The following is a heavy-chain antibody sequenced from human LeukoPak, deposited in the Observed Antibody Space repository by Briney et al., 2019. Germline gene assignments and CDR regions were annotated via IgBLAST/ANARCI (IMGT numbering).Heavy chain of an antibody. V-gene: IGHV4-34*01. CDR2: INHSGST. Sequence: PSETLSLTCAVYGGSFSGYYWSWIRQPPGKGLEWIGEINHSGSTNYNPSLKSRVTISVDTSKNQFSLKLSSVTAADTAVYYCARARYDYVWGSYRYTGSIFDYWGQGTLVTVSS. J-gene: IGHJ4*02. CDR3: ARARYDYVWGSYRYTGSIFDY. D-gene: IGHD3-16*02. CDR1: GGSFSGYY.